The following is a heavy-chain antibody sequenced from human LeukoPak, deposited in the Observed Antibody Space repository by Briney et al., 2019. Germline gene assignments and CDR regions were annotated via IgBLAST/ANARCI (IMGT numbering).Heavy chain of an antibody. CDR1: GFTFSSYG. V-gene: IGHV3-33*01. CDR3: ARDQRGPGSLDY. J-gene: IGHJ4*02. D-gene: IGHD3-10*01. CDR2: IWYDGSNR. Sequence: GRSLRLSCAASGFTFSSYGMHWVRQAPGKGLEWVAVIWYDGSNRYYADSVKGRFTISRDNSKNTLYLQMNSLRAEDTAVYYCARDQRGPGSLDYWGQGTLVTVSS.